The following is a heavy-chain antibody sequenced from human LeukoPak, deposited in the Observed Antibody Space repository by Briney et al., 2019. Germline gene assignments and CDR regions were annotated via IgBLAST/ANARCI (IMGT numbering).Heavy chain of an antibody. CDR3: AELGITMIGGV. CDR1: GITFSSYS. V-gene: IGHV3-21*01. Sequence: GGSLRLSCAVSGITFSSYSMNWVRQAPGKGLEWVSSINGNSHYIYYADSVKGRFTISRDNAKNSLYLQMNSLRAEDTAVYYCAELGITMIGGVWGKGTTVTISS. CDR2: INGNSHYI. J-gene: IGHJ6*04. D-gene: IGHD3-10*02.